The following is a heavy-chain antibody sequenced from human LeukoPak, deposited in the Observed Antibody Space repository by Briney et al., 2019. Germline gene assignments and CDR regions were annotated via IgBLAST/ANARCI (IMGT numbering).Heavy chain of an antibody. V-gene: IGHV4-59*01. CDR1: GGSISSYY. CDR2: IYYSGST. Sequence: SETLSLTCTVSGGSISSYYWSWIRQPPGKGLEWIGYIYYSGSTNYNPSLKSRVTISVDTSKNQFSLKLSSATAADTAVYYCARRDSSSWWSYFDYWGQGTLVTVSS. J-gene: IGHJ4*02. D-gene: IGHD6-13*01. CDR3: ARRDSSSWWSYFDY.